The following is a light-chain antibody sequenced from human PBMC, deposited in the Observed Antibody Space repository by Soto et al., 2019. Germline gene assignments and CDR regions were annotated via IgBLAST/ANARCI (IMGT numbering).Light chain of an antibody. V-gene: IGKV3-15*01. J-gene: IGKJ1*01. CDR2: AAS. CDR1: QSVTTY. Sequence: EIVMTQSPATLSVSPGERATLSCRASQSVTTYLAWYQQNPGQAPRLLIYAASTRATGIPARFSGSGSGTEFSLPISSLQSEDFAVYYCQQYINLPRTFGQGTKVEIK. CDR3: QQYINLPRT.